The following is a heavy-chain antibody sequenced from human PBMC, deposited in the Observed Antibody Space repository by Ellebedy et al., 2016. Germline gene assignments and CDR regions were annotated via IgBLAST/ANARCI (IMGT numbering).Heavy chain of an antibody. V-gene: IGHV3-23*01. D-gene: IGHD4-17*01. CDR1: GFSFSNYF. J-gene: IGHJ4*02. Sequence: GGSLRLSXATSGFSFSNYFMTWIRQAPGGGLEWISTISGDGDTTFSADSVKGRFTISRDNSRYTLYLQMDSLTAADTAVYYCYYGHYSGFWGQGTLVTVSS. CDR3: YYGHYSGF. CDR2: ISGDGDTT.